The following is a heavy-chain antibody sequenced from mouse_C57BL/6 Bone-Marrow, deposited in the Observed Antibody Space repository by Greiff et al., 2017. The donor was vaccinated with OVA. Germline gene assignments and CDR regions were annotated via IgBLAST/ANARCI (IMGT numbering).Heavy chain of an antibody. J-gene: IGHJ1*03. CDR1: GYTFTSYW. Sequence: QVQLQQPGAELVKPGASVKLSCKASGYTFTSYWMHWVKQRPGQGLEWIGMIHPNSGSTNYNEKFKSTATLTVDTSSSTAYMQLSSLTSEDSAVYDCARSELNWYFDVWGTGTTVTVSS. CDR2: IHPNSGST. V-gene: IGHV1-64*01. CDR3: ARSELNWYFDV.